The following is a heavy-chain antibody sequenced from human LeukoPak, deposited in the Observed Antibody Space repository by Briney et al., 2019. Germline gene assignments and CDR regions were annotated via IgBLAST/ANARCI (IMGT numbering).Heavy chain of an antibody. D-gene: IGHD6-19*01. CDR2: IRSNGENT. CDR1: GFAFSSFA. CDR3: VKVRVGGGWNGYYYEY. J-gene: IGHJ4*02. Sequence: GGSLRLSCSASGFAFSSFAMHWVRQAPGKGLEYVSVIRSNGENTDYADSVKGRFTISRDNSKNALYLQMSSLRPEDTAVYYCVKVRVGGGWNGYYYEYWGQGTLVTVSS. V-gene: IGHV3-64D*06.